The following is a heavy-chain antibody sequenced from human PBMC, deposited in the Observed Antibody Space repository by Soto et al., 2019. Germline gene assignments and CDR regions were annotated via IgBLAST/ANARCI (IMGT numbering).Heavy chain of an antibody. Sequence: QVQLQQWGAGLLKPSETLSLTCDVYGGSFSGYYWTWIRQPPGTGLEWIGEINHSGSTNYNPSLKSRVTISVDTAKNQFSRKLTSVTAADTAVYYCARDKITGLFDYWGQGTLVTVSS. D-gene: IGHD2-8*02. J-gene: IGHJ4*02. CDR3: ARDKITGLFDY. CDR1: GGSFSGYY. CDR2: INHSGST. V-gene: IGHV4-34*01.